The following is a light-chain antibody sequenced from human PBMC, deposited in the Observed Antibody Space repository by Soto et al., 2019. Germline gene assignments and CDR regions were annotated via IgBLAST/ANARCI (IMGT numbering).Light chain of an antibody. CDR3: SSYRSSTTFV. Sequence: QSALTQPASVSGSPGQSITISCNGSSSDVGAYNYVSWYQQYPGKAPKVMIFEVRKRPSGVSNRFSGSKSGDTASLTISGLQADDEADYYCSSYRSSTTFVFGTGTKVTVL. V-gene: IGLV2-14*01. CDR2: EVR. CDR1: SSDVGAYNY. J-gene: IGLJ1*01.